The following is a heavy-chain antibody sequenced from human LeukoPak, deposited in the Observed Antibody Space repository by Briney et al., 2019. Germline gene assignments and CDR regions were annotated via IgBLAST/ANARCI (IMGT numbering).Heavy chain of an antibody. J-gene: IGHJ4*02. D-gene: IGHD3-9*01. V-gene: IGHV3-30*18. CDR2: ISYDGSNK. Sequence: PGGSLRLSCAASGFTFSSYGMHWVRQAPGKGLEWVAVISYDGSNKYYADSVKGRFTISRDNSKNTLYLQMNSLRAEDTAVYYCAKDKYDILTGTSLDYWGQGTLVTVSS. CDR1: GFTFSSYG. CDR3: AKDKYDILTGTSLDY.